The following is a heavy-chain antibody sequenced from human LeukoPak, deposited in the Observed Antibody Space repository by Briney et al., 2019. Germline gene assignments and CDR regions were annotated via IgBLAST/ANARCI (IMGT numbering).Heavy chain of an antibody. CDR1: GDSLSSSAYY. CDR3: ARHFGDHSSVLA. CDR2: IYYNGNT. V-gene: IGHV4-39*01. Sequence: PSETLSLTCSVSGDSLSSSAYYLAWIRQPPGKGLEWIGSIYYNGNTYYNPSLKSRLTISVDTSKNQFSLRLSSVTAADTAVYYCARHFGDHSSVLAWGQGTPVTVSS. D-gene: IGHD4-17*01. J-gene: IGHJ5*02.